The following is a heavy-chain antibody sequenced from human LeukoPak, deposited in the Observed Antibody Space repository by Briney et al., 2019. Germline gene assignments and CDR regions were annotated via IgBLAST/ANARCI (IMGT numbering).Heavy chain of an antibody. CDR3: ARDRFPYDILTGQDY. Sequence: PGESLRLSCAASGFTFSTYGIHWFRQAPGKGLEWVTFIRYDGSDKYYADSVKGRFTISRDNSKNTLYLQMNSLRREDTAMYYCARDRFPYDILTGQDYWGQGTLVTVSS. CDR1: GFTFSTYG. D-gene: IGHD3-9*01. J-gene: IGHJ4*02. CDR2: IRYDGSDK. V-gene: IGHV3-30*02.